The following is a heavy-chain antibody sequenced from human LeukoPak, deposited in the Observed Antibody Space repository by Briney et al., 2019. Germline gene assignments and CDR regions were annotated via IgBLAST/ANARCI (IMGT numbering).Heavy chain of an antibody. CDR1: GFTFGSYA. CDR3: AKASVQAAPLYGVDG. V-gene: IGHV3-23*01. J-gene: IGHJ4*02. CDR2: ISGSGGST. D-gene: IGHD2-2*01. Sequence: GGSLRLSCAASGFTFGSYAMGWVRQPPGKGLEWVSTISGSGGSTYYADSLKGRFTISRDNSRNTLYLQMNSPRVEDTALYYCAKASVQAAPLYGVDGWGQGTQVTVSS.